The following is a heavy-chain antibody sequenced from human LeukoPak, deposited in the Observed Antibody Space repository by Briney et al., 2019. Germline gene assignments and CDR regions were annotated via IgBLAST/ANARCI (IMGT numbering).Heavy chain of an antibody. CDR3: ARDLGVAVRPFSLYY. V-gene: IGHV1-2*02. J-gene: IGHJ4*02. CDR1: GYTFTGYY. Sequence: ASVKVSCKASGYTFTGYYLHWVRQAPGQGLEWMGWINPNSGGTNYAQKFQGRVAMTRDTSISTAYMELSRLNSDDTAIYYCARDLGVAVRPFSLYYWGQGTLVTVSS. CDR2: INPNSGGT. D-gene: IGHD6-6*01.